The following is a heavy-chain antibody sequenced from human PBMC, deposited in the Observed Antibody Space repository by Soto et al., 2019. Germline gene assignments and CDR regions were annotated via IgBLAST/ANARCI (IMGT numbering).Heavy chain of an antibody. CDR1: GGAFSGYY. D-gene: IGHD2-2*01. CDR3: ARGKVVPAALTYYFDY. Sequence: QVQLQQWGAGLLKPSETLSLTCAVYGGAFSGYYWSWIRQPPGKGLEWIGEINHSGSTNYNPSLKRRVTISVYTSKNQFALKLSSVTAADTAVYYCARGKVVPAALTYYFDYWGQGNLVTVAS. CDR2: INHSGST. J-gene: IGHJ4*02. V-gene: IGHV4-34*01.